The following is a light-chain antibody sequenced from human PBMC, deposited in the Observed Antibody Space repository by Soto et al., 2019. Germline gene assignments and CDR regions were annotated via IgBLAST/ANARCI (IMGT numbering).Light chain of an antibody. CDR3: QQSYSSVMYT. CDR2: AAS. V-gene: IGKV1-39*01. J-gene: IGKJ2*01. Sequence: DIQMTQSPSSLSASVGDRVTVTCRASQSISNHLNWYQQKPGKAPKLLIYAASSLQSGVPSRFSGSESGTDFTLTISSLQPEDFATYYCQQSYSSVMYTFGQGTKLEIK. CDR1: QSISNH.